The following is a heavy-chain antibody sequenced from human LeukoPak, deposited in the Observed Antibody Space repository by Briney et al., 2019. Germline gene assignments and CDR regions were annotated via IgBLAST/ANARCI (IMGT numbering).Heavy chain of an antibody. CDR1: GYSFTTDW. V-gene: IGHV5-51*01. CDR2: IYPGDSDT. J-gene: IGHJ5*02. Sequence: GESLQISCQAFGYSFTTDWIGWVRQMPGKGLEWMGIIYPGDSDTRYSPSFQGQVIISVDRSVSTAYLQWSSLKASDTAMYYCARDGGRWFDPWGQGTLVTVSS. CDR3: ARDGGRWFDP. D-gene: IGHD2-15*01.